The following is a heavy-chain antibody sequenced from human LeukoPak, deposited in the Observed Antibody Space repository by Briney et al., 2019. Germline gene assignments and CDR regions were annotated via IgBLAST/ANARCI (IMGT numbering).Heavy chain of an antibody. V-gene: IGHV3-11*01. CDR1: GFTFSDYY. CDR3: AKENYDFWSGPAHNWLDP. D-gene: IGHD3-3*01. J-gene: IGHJ5*02. CDR2: ISSSGSTI. Sequence: GGSLRLSCAASGFTFSDYYMSWIRQAPGKGLEWVSYISSSGSTIYYADSVKGRFTISRDNAKNSLYLQMNSLRAEDTAVFYCAKENYDFWSGPAHNWLDPWGQGTLVTVSS.